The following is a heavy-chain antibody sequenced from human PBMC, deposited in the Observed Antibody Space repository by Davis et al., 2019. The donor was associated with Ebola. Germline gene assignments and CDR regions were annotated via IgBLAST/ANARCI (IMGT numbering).Heavy chain of an antibody. CDR3: ARRSRSAITIYYYYYYMDV. Sequence: GESLKISCAASGFTFSSYAMNWVRQAPGKGLEWVSAISGSGSSTYYADSVKGRFTISRDNAKNSLYLQMNSLRAEDTAVYYCARRSRSAITIYYYYYYMDVWGKGTTVTVSS. CDR2: ISGSGSST. CDR1: GFTFSSYA. D-gene: IGHD3-3*01. J-gene: IGHJ6*03. V-gene: IGHV3-23*01.